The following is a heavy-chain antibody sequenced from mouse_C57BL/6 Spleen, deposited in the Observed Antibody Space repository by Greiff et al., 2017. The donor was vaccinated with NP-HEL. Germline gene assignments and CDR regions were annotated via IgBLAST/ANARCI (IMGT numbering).Heavy chain of an antibody. CDR2: INPSTGGT. CDR3: ARYGYDQYYFDY. J-gene: IGHJ2*01. D-gene: IGHD2-2*01. Sequence: EVQLQQSGPELVKPGASVKISCKASGYSFTGYYMNWVKQSPEKSLEWIGEINPSTGGTTYNQKFKAKATLTVDKSSSTAYMQLKSLTSEDSAVYYCARYGYDQYYFDYWGQGTTLTVSS. CDR1: GYSFTGYY. V-gene: IGHV1-42*01.